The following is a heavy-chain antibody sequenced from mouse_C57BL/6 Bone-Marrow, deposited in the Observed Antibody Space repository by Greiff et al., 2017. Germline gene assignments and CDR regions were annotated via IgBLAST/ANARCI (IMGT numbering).Heavy chain of an antibody. CDR2: IYPSDSDT. D-gene: IGHD2-3*01. V-gene: IGHV1-74*01. J-gene: IGHJ3*01. Sequence: QVQLKQPGAELVKPGASVKVSCKASGYTFTSYWMHWVKQRPGQGLEWIGRIYPSDSDTNYNQKFKGKATLTVDESSSTAYMRLSSLTSGESAVYCCAIDGSFGYWGQRALVTVSA. CDR3: AIDGSFGY. CDR1: GYTFTSYW.